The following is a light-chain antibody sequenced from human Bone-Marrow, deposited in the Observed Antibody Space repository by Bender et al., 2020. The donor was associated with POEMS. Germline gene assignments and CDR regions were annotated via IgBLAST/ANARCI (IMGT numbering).Light chain of an antibody. V-gene: IGLV1-40*01. CDR2: GYN. Sequence: QSVLTQPPSVSGAPGQRVTISCTGSSSNTGSGYDINWYQHLPGTAPKLLIYGYNNRPSGVPDRFSGSKSGTSASLAITGLQAEDEADYYCQSYDNSLSGSAVVFGGGTKVTVL. J-gene: IGLJ2*01. CDR3: QSYDNSLSGSAVV. CDR1: SSNTGSGYD.